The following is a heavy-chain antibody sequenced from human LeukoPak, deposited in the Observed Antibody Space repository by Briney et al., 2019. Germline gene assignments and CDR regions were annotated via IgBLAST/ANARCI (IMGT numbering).Heavy chain of an antibody. Sequence: ASVKVSCKASGYTFTGYYMHWVRQAPGQGLEWTGWINPNSGGTNYAQKFQGRVTMTRDTSISTAYMELSRLRSDDTAVYYCARDHYDFWSGYYKYNWFDPWGQGTLVTVS. CDR3: ARDHYDFWSGYYKYNWFDP. J-gene: IGHJ5*02. CDR1: GYTFTGYY. D-gene: IGHD3-3*01. CDR2: INPNSGGT. V-gene: IGHV1-2*02.